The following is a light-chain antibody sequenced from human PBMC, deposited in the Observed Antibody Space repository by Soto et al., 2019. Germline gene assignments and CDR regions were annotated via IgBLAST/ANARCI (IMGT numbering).Light chain of an antibody. Sequence: HSLLTQPPSASGTPWQGVTISFSGSISNIGSKTVKWYQQFPGTAPQLLIYRDDQRPSGVPDRFAGSKSGTSASLAISGLTAEAEADYYCAACDDTLRGYVFGHRTQGTV. CDR1: ISNIGSKT. J-gene: IGLJ1*01. V-gene: IGLV1-44*01. CDR2: RDD. CDR3: AACDDTLRGYV.